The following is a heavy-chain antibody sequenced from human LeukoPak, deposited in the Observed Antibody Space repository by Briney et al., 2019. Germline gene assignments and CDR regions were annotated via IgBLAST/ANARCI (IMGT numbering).Heavy chain of an antibody. CDR3: ARGRGGGWQYYFDY. CDR1: GGSFSGYY. V-gene: IGHV4-34*01. J-gene: IGHJ4*02. Sequence: PSETLSLTCAVYGGSFSGYYWSWIRQPPGKGLEWIGEINHSGSANYNPSLKSRVTISVDTSKNQFSLKLSSVTAADTAVYYCARGRGGGWQYYFDYWGQGTLVTVSS. CDR2: INHSGSA. D-gene: IGHD6-19*01.